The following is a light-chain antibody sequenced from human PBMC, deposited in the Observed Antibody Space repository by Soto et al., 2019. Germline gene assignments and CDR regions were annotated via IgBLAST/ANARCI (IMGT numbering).Light chain of an antibody. V-gene: IGKV3-11*01. CDR1: QSINRH. CDR3: QQRSNWPPVT. CDR2: DAS. Sequence: EIVLTQSPATLSLYPGESATLSCRTSQSINRHLAWYRQKPGQAPRLLIYDASNRATGIPARFSGSGSGTDFTLTISSLEPEDFGVYYCQQRSNWPPVTFAGGAKVDI. J-gene: IGKJ4*01.